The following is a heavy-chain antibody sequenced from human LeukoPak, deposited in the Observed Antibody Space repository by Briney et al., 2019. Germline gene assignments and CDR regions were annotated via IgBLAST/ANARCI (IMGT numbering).Heavy chain of an antibody. CDR2: INPSGGST. V-gene: IGHV1-46*01. Sequence: ASVKVSCKASGYTFTSYYMHWVRQAPGQGLEWMGIINPSGGSTSYAQEFQGRVTMTRDTSTSTVYMELSSLRSGDTAVYYCARVAAAGILPVRYWGQGTLVTVSS. J-gene: IGHJ4*02. CDR1: GYTFTSYY. D-gene: IGHD6-13*01. CDR3: ARVAAAGILPVRY.